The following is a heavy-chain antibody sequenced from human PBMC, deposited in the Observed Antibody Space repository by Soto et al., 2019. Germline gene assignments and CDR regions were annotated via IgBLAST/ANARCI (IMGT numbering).Heavy chain of an antibody. V-gene: IGHV1-46*03. CDR2: INPSGGST. CDR3: ARVGITMVRGALIWFDP. J-gene: IGHJ5*02. Sequence: GASVKISCKASGYTFTSYAMHWVRQAPGQRFEWMGLINPSGGSTSYAQKFQGRVTMTRDTSTSTVYMELSSLISEDTAVYYCARVGITMVRGALIWFDPWGQGTLVTVSS. CDR1: GYTFTSYA. D-gene: IGHD3-10*01.